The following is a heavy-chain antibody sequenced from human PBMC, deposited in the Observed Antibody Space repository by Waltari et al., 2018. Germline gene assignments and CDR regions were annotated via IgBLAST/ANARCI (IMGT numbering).Heavy chain of an antibody. CDR3: ARHLAGGSGWDWFDP. D-gene: IGHD6-19*01. CDR2: IYYSGST. CDR1: GGSISSSSYY. J-gene: IGHJ5*02. V-gene: IGHV4-39*01. Sequence: QLQLQESGPGLVKPSETLSLTCTVSGGSISSSSYYWGWLRQPPGKGLEWIGSIYYSGSTCYSPSLKRRVTISVDTSKNQFSLKLSSVTAADTAVYYCARHLAGGSGWDWFDPWGQGTLVTVSS.